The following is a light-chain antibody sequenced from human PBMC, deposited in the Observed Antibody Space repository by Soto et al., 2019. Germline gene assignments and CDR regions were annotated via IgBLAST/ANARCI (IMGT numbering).Light chain of an antibody. Sequence: QSVLTQPPSVSAAPRQRVTISCSGSNSNIGNNAVNWYQQVPGRAPKLLIHFDDRVPSGISYRFSGSKSGTLASLAISELQSEDEADYYCAAWDDSLNGPVFGGGTKLTVL. CDR1: NSNIGNNA. CDR3: AAWDDSLNGPV. V-gene: IGLV1-36*01. J-gene: IGLJ3*02. CDR2: FDD.